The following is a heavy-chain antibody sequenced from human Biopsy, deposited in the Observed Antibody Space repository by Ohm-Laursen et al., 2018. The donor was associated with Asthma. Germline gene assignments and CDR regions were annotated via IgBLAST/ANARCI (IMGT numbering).Heavy chain of an antibody. CDR1: GFTFSSYG. CDR2: ISYDGSNK. CDR3: SRGAYYDFWSGYSRPIPGYYGMDV. V-gene: IGHV3-30*03. Sequence: SLRLSCAASGFTFSSYGMHWVRQAPGKGLEWVACISYDGSNKYYADSVKGRSTISRDNSKNTLYLQMNSLRVEDTAVYYCSRGAYYDFWSGYSRPIPGYYGMDVWGQGTLVTVSS. J-gene: IGHJ6*02. D-gene: IGHD3-3*01.